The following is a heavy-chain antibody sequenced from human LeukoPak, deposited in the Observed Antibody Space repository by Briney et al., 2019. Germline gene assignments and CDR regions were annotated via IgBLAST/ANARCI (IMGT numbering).Heavy chain of an antibody. V-gene: IGHV3-30*18. J-gene: IGHJ4*02. CDR2: ISYDGSDK. Sequence: GRSLRLSCAASGFTFSSYGMRWVRQAPGKGLEWVAFISYDGSDKYYADSVRGRFTISRDDSKNTLFLQMNSLRAEDTAVYYCAKDLSGGWSLDYWGQGTLVTVSS. CDR3: AKDLSGGWSLDY. CDR1: GFTFSSYG. D-gene: IGHD6-19*01.